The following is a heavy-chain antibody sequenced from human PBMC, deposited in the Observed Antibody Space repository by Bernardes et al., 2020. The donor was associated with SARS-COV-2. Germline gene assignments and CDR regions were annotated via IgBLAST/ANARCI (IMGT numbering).Heavy chain of an antibody. J-gene: IGHJ4*02. V-gene: IGHV3-23*01. CDR2: ISGSGGST. CDR3: AKIAVAGVRYFDC. D-gene: IGHD6-19*01. Sequence: APGKGLEWVSGISGSGGSTYYTDSVKGRFTISRDNSKNTLYLQMNSLRADDTAVYYCAKIAVAGVRYFDCWGQGTLVTVSS.